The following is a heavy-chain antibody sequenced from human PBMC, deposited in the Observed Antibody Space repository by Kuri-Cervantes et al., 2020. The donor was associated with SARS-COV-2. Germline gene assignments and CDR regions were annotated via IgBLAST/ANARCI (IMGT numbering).Heavy chain of an antibody. Sequence: GGSLKISCAASGFTFSSYAMHWVRQAPGKGLEWVAVISYDGSNKYYADSVKGRFTISRDNSKNTLYLQMNSLRAEDTAVYYCARENLEWFDAFDIWGQGTMVTVSS. V-gene: IGHV3-30-3*01. CDR3: ARENLEWFDAFDI. CDR1: GFTFSSYA. D-gene: IGHD3-3*01. CDR2: ISYDGSNK. J-gene: IGHJ3*02.